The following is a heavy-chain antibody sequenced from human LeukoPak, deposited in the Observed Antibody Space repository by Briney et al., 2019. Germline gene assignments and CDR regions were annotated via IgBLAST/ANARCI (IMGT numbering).Heavy chain of an antibody. CDR1: GYTLTELS. D-gene: IGHD3-10*01. Sequence: ASVKVSCKVSGYTLTELSMHWVRQAPGKGLEWMGGFDPEDGETIYAQKFQGRVTMTEDTSTDTAYMELSSLRSEDTAVYYCATSLTYGWRRVGKNYWGQGTLVTVSS. V-gene: IGHV1-24*01. CDR3: ATSLTYGWRRVGKNY. CDR2: FDPEDGET. J-gene: IGHJ4*02.